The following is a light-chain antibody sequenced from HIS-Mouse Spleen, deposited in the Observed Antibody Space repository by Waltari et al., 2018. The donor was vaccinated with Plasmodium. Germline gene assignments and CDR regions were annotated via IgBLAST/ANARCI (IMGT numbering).Light chain of an antibody. CDR3: QVWDSSTV. CDR1: NHGSKD. CDR2: RDS. Sequence: SYELTQPLSVSVALGQTARITCGGHNHGSKDEHWYQQKPGQAPVLVIYRDSNRPSGIPERFSGSNSGNTATLTISRAQAGDEADYYCQVWDSSTVFGGGTKLTVL. V-gene: IGLV3-9*01. J-gene: IGLJ3*02.